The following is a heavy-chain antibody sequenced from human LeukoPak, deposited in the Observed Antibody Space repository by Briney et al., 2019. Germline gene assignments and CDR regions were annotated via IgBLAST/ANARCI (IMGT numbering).Heavy chain of an antibody. CDR1: ADSIRNFY. D-gene: IGHD3-10*01. CDR3: ARATYGSGSYYVVNFDY. J-gene: IGHJ4*02. CDR2: IYQSGNT. Sequence: SETLSLTCTVSADSIRNFYWNWIRQSPGKGLESIGYIYQSGNTNYNPSLKSRLTMSIDTSKNQFSLNLSSVTAADTAVYYCARATYGSGSYYVVNFDYWGQGALVTVSS. V-gene: IGHV4-59*01.